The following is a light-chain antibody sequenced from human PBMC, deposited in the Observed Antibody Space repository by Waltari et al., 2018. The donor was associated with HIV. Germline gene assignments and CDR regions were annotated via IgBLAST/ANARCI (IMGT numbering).Light chain of an antibody. CDR1: SSTIGSDN. V-gene: IGLV1-47*01. J-gene: IGLJ1*01. Sequence: QSVLTQPPPASGTPGQRVTSSCSGSSSTIGSDNLYWYQHLPGTAPTRRIYKNIQRPSGVPDRFSGSKSGASAYLAISGLRSEDEADYYCTGWDASLSEYVFGPGTRVTV. CDR3: TGWDASLSEYV. CDR2: KNI.